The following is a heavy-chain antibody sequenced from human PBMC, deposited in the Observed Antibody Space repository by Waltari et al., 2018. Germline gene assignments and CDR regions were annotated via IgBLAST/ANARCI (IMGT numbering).Heavy chain of an antibody. D-gene: IGHD3-22*01. CDR1: GGTFSSYA. CDR3: ARAHYYDSSGYFYYYYGMDV. Sequence: QVQLVQSGAEVKKPGSSVKVSCKASGGTFSSYAVRCVRQAPGPGLRWMGGVIPIFGTANYAQKFQGRVTITADESTSTAYMELSSLRSEDTAVYYCARAHYYDSSGYFYYYYGMDVWGQGTTVTVSS. J-gene: IGHJ6*02. V-gene: IGHV1-69*13. CDR2: VIPIFGTA.